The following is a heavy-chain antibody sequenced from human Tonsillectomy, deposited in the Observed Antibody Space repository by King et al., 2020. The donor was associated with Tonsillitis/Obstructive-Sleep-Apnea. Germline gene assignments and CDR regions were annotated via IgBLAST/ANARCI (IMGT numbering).Heavy chain of an antibody. CDR1: GFTVSSNY. V-gene: IGHV3-66*01. Sequence: VQLVESGGGLVQPGGSLRLSCAASGFTVSSNYMSWVRQAPGKGLEWVSVIYSGGSTYYADSVKGRFTISRDNSKNTLYLQMNSLRAEDTAVYYCARVPNSPQYYYYMDVWGKGTTVTVSS. D-gene: IGHD1-1*01. CDR3: ARVPNSPQYYYYMDV. J-gene: IGHJ6*03. CDR2: IYSGGST.